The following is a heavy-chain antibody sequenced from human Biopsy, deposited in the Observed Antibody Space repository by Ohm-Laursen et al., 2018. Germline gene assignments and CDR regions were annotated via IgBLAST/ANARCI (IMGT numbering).Heavy chain of an antibody. CDR1: GGSFSGYY. J-gene: IGHJ6*02. Sequence: SDTLSLTCAVYGGSFSGYYWSWIRQPPGKGLEWIGEINHRGSTNYNPSLKSRFTISVDTSKNQFSLKLRSVTAADTAVYYCVRGVDYYDPYHYYALDVWGQGTTVTVSS. V-gene: IGHV4-34*01. CDR2: INHRGST. D-gene: IGHD3-22*01. CDR3: VRGVDYYDPYHYYALDV.